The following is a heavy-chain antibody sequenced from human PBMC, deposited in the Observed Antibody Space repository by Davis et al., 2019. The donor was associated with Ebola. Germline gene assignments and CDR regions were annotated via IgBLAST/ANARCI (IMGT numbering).Heavy chain of an antibody. Sequence: PSETLSLTCTVSGGSISSGGYYWSWIRQHPGKGLEWIGYIYYSGGTYYNPSLKSRVTISVDTSKNQFSLNLTSVTAADTAFYYCARAVRGDHFDYWGQGTLVTVSS. D-gene: IGHD3-16*01. CDR3: ARAVRGDHFDY. V-gene: IGHV4-31*03. J-gene: IGHJ4*02. CDR2: IYYSGGT. CDR1: GGSISSGGYY.